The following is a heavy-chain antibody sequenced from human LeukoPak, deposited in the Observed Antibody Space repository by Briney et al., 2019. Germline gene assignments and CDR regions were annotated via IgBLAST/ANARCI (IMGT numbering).Heavy chain of an antibody. CDR2: INHSGST. J-gene: IGHJ4*03. V-gene: IGHV4-34*01. CDR1: GGSFSGYY. CDR3: ARGARYCSSTSCYRSGYYFDY. D-gene: IGHD2-2*01. Sequence: PSETLSLTCAVYGGSFSGYYWSWIRQPPGKGLEWIGEINHSGSTNYNPSLKSRVTISVDTSKNQFSLKLSSVTAADTAVYYCARGARYCSSTSCYRSGYYFDYWGQGTTVTVSS.